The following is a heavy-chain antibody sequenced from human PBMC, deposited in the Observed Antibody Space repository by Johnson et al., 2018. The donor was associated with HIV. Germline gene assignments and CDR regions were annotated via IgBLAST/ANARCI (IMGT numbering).Heavy chain of an antibody. CDR3: TTYTGSHRGGGALDV. CDR1: GFTFSGSA. CDR2: IRSKANSYAT. Sequence: VQLVESGGGVVQPGRSLRLSCAASGFTFSGSAMHCVRQASGKGLEWVGRIRSKANSYATAYAASVKGRFTISRDDSKNTAYLQMNSLKTEDTAVYYCTTYTGSHRGGGALDVWGQGTMVTVSS. V-gene: IGHV3-73*01. J-gene: IGHJ3*01. D-gene: IGHD1-26*01.